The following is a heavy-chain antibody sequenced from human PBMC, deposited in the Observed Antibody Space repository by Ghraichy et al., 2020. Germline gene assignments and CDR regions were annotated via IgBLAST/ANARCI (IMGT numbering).Heavy chain of an antibody. CDR2: ISSSSSTI. V-gene: IGHV3-48*02. D-gene: IGHD4-17*01. Sequence: LSLTCAASGFTFSSYSMNWVRQAPGKGLEWVSYISSSSSTIYYADSVKGRFTISRDNAKNSLYLQMNSLRDEDTAVYYCARAHPYGDPNLDYWGQGTLVTVSS. CDR1: GFTFSSYS. J-gene: IGHJ4*02. CDR3: ARAHPYGDPNLDY.